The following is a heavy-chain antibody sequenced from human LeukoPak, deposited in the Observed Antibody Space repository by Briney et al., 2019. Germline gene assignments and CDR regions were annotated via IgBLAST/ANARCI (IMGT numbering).Heavy chain of an antibody. CDR1: GGSISSYY. Sequence: PSETLSLTCTVSGGSISSYYWSWIRQPPGKGLEWIGYIYYSGSTNYNPSLKSRVTISVDTSKNQFSLKLSSVTAADTAVYYCARSYGGSYYYYYYMDVWGKGTTVTVSS. CDR3: ARSYGGSYYYYYYMDV. D-gene: IGHD4-23*01. V-gene: IGHV4-59*01. CDR2: IYYSGST. J-gene: IGHJ6*03.